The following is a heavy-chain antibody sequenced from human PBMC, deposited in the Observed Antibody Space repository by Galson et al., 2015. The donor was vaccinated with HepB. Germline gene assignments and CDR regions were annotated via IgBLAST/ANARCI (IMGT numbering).Heavy chain of an antibody. J-gene: IGHJ4*02. Sequence: SVKVSCKAYRYTFTKFGISWVRQAPGQGLEWMGWINPYNGNTNYAQKFQGRVIMTTDTSTNTAYMELRSLRSDDTAMYYCARGGHLGELSSFDYWGQGTLVTVSS. CDR3: ARGGHLGELSSFDY. V-gene: IGHV1-18*01. D-gene: IGHD3-16*02. CDR1: RYTFTKFG. CDR2: INPYNGNT.